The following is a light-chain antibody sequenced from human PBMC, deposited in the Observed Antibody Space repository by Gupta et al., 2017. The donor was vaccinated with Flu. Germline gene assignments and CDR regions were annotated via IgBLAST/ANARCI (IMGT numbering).Light chain of an antibody. J-gene: IGLJ1*01. CDR3: LLYDGGVQGV. V-gene: IGLV7-43*01. Sequence: QTVVPQDPSLTVSPAGTATLTCGSSTGAVTSDYYPNWFQQKPGQAPTALIYSKNRKFAGTPGRFSGSIRGDKAALTVSKVQPEDEADYYCLLYDGGVQGVFGPGTKVTVL. CDR1: TGAVTSDYY. CDR2: SKN.